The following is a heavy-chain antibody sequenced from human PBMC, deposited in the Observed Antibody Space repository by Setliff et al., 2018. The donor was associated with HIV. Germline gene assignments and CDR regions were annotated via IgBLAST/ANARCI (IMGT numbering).Heavy chain of an antibody. J-gene: IGHJ4*02. CDR1: GDSVSSRSYY. V-gene: IGHV4-61*03. CDR2: IYYSGST. Sequence: SETLSLTCTVSGDSVSSRSYYWSWIRQPPGKGLEWIGYIYYSGSTNYNPSLKSRVTISVDTSKNHFSLKLRSVTAADTAVYYCASDAPWDRYGLDYWGQGTQVTVSS. CDR3: ASDAPWDRYGLDY. D-gene: IGHD5-18*01.